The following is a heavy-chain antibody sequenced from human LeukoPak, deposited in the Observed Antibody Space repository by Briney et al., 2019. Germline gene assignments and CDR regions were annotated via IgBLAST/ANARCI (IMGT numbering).Heavy chain of an antibody. CDR1: GFTFDDYG. D-gene: IGHD2-2*02. CDR2: INWNGGST. J-gene: IGHJ1*01. CDR3: ARALRPCHSDICYTTRAEYFQH. Sequence: PGGSLRLSCAASGFTFDDYGMSWVRQAPGKGLEWVSGINWNGGSTGYADSVKGRFTISRDNSKNTLYLQMNSLRAEDTAVYYCARALRPCHSDICYTTRAEYFQHWGQGTLVTVSS. V-gene: IGHV3-20*04.